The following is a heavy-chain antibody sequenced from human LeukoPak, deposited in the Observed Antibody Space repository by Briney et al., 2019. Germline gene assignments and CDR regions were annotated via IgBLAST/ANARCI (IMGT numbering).Heavy chain of an antibody. CDR1: GFTFENYA. D-gene: IGHD3-3*01. V-gene: IGHV3-9*03. J-gene: IGHJ3*02. CDR3: AKETTIFAAGPDAFAI. Sequence: GGSLRLSCAASGFTFENYAMQWVRQTPGKGLEWVAGISWNSGNIAYADSVKGRFTISRDNAKNSLYLQMNSLRADDMAVYYCAKETTIFAAGPDAFAIWGPGTMVTVSS. CDR2: ISWNSGNI.